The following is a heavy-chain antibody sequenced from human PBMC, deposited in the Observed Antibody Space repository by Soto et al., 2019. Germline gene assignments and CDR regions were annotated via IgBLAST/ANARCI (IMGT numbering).Heavy chain of an antibody. Sequence: GGSLRLSCAASGFTFSSYWMSWVRQAPGKGLEWVANIKQDGSEKYYVDSVKGRFTISRDNAKNSLYLQMNSLRAEDTAVYYCARTPGYSSGWYFDYWGQGTLVTVSS. CDR1: GFTFSSYW. CDR2: IKQDGSEK. D-gene: IGHD6-19*01. J-gene: IGHJ4*02. CDR3: ARTPGYSSGWYFDY. V-gene: IGHV3-7*05.